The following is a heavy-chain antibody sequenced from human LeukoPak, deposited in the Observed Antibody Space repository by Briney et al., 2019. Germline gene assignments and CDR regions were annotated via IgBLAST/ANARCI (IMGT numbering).Heavy chain of an antibody. V-gene: IGHV3-7*03. CDR3: TRVCPVCGDYGGCDY. D-gene: IGHD4-23*01. Sequence: WGVLRLSCAASGFTFSTYWMSWVRQAPGKGLEWVANIKQDGSEKYYVDSVKGRFTISRDNAKNSLYLQMNSLRAEDTAVYYCTRVCPVCGDYGGCDYWGQGTLVTVSS. CDR1: GFTFSTYW. J-gene: IGHJ4*02. CDR2: IKQDGSEK.